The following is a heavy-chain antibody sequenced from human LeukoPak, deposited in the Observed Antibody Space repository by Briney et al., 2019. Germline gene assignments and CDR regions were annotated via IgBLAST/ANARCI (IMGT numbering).Heavy chain of an antibody. V-gene: IGHV4-34*01. J-gene: IGHJ4*02. D-gene: IGHD5-24*01. CDR1: GGSFSGYY. CDR3: ARDSGGYNYQERYFDY. Sequence: SETLSLTCAVYGGSFSGYYWSWIRQPPGKGLEWIGEINHSGSTNYNPSLKSRVTISVDTSKNQFSLKLSSVTAADTAVYYCARDSGGYNYQERYFDYWGQGTLVTVSS. CDR2: INHSGST.